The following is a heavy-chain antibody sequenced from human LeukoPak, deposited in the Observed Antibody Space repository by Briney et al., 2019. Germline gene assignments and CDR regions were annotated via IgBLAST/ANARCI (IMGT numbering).Heavy chain of an antibody. D-gene: IGHD6-6*01. CDR2: ISYDGSNK. J-gene: IGHJ4*02. CDR3: AKEWGAKRYSSSGYYFDY. Sequence: PGGSLRLSCAASGFTFSSYGMRWVRQAPGKGLEWVAVISYDGSNKYYADSVKGRFTISRDNSKNTLYLQMNSLRAEDTAVYYCAKEWGAKRYSSSGYYFDYWGQGTLVTVSS. V-gene: IGHV3-30*18. CDR1: GFTFSSYG.